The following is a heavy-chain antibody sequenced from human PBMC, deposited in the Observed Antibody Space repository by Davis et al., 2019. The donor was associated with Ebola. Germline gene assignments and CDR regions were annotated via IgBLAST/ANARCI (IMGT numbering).Heavy chain of an antibody. Sequence: ASVKVSCKVSGNTLVEISMHWVRQAPGKGLEWMGGFDVEDGEMIYAQKFQGRVTMTEDTFTDTAYMELSSLKSEDTAVYFCVRGHSILGPTLAWYFDYWGQGTLVTVSS. V-gene: IGHV1-24*01. J-gene: IGHJ4*02. CDR3: VRGHSILGPTLAWYFDY. D-gene: IGHD1-26*01. CDR2: FDVEDGEM. CDR1: GNTLVEIS.